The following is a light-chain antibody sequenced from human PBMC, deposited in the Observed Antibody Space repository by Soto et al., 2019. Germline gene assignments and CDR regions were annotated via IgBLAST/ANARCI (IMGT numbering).Light chain of an antibody. Sequence: EIVMTQSPATLSVSPGERATLSCRASQSVTSNYLAWYQQKVGQAPRLLIYDASNRATGIPARFSGSGSGTDFTLTISSLEPEDFAVYYCQQRSNWLVTFGGGTKWIS. CDR3: QQRSNWLVT. CDR2: DAS. CDR1: QSVTSNY. J-gene: IGKJ4*01. V-gene: IGKV3D-20*02.